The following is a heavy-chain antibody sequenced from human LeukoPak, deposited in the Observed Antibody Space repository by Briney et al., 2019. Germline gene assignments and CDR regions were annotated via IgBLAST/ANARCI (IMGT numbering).Heavy chain of an antibody. Sequence: PGGSLRLSCAASGFTVSSNYMSWVRQAPGKGLEWVSVIYSGGSTYYADSVKGRFTISRDNSKNTLYLQMNSLRAEDTAVYYCARGIDWNYVGWFDPWGQGTLVSVSS. CDR2: IYSGGST. CDR3: ARGIDWNYVGWFDP. D-gene: IGHD1-7*01. J-gene: IGHJ5*02. V-gene: IGHV3-53*01. CDR1: GFTVSSNY.